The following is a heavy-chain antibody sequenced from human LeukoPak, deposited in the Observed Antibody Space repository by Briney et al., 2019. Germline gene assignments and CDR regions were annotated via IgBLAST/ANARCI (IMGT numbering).Heavy chain of an antibody. Sequence: SETLSLTCVVSGGSISSSHWWSWLRQPPGKGLEWIGEIYHSGSTHYRPSLQRRVTISVDKSRNQFSLELSSVTAADTAVYYCAREGGYESFDYWGQGTLVTVSS. D-gene: IGHD5-12*01. V-gene: IGHV4-4*02. CDR2: IYHSGST. J-gene: IGHJ4*02. CDR1: GGSISSSHW. CDR3: AREGGYESFDY.